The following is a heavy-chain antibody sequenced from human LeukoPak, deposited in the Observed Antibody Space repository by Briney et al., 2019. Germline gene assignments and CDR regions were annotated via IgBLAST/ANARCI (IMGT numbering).Heavy chain of an antibody. CDR3: AIDPNWGTHS. V-gene: IGHV3-30-3*01. D-gene: IGHD7-27*01. J-gene: IGHJ4*02. CDR2: ISYDGSNK. CDR1: GFTFSSYA. Sequence: GGSLRLSCAASGFTFSSYAMHWVRQAPGKGLEWVAVISYDGSNKYYADSVKGRFTISRDNSKNTLYLQMNSLRVEDTAVYYCAIDPNWGTHSWGQGVLVTVSS.